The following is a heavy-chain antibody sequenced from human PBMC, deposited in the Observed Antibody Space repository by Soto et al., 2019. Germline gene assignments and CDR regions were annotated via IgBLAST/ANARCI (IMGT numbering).Heavy chain of an antibody. V-gene: IGHV3-33*01. J-gene: IGHJ4*02. D-gene: IGHD7-27*01. CDR3: VRDLLGSGGHFDY. CDR2: IFSDGSNT. Sequence: AXGTRSLAWAVYGVSFSSLEMHWVRQAPGKGLEWVGHIFSDGSNTYYADSVKGRFTISRDNSRNTLYLQMNSLSAEDTAVYHCVRDLLGSGGHFDYWGQGTPVTVSS. CDR1: GVSFSSLE.